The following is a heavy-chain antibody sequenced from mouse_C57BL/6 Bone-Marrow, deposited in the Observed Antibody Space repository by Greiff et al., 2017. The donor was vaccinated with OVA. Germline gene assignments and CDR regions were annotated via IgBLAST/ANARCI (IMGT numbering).Heavy chain of an antibody. CDR2: IDPSDSYT. CDR3: ARSRWLLLFAY. Sequence: VQLQQPGAELVMPGASVKLSCKASGYTFTSYWMHWVKQRPGQGLEWIGEIDPSDSYTNYNQKFKGKSTLTVDKSSSTAYMQLSSLTSEDSAVYYCARSRWLLLFAYWGQGTLVTVSA. CDR1: GYTFTSYW. V-gene: IGHV1-69*01. D-gene: IGHD2-3*01. J-gene: IGHJ3*01.